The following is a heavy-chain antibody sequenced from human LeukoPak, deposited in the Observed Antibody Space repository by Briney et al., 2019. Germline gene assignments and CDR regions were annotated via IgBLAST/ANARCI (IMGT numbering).Heavy chain of an antibody. D-gene: IGHD3-22*01. CDR2: IIPIFGTA. CDR3: ARGAYYYDSSGLAPFDC. V-gene: IGHV1-69*05. CDR1: GGTFSSYA. J-gene: IGHJ4*02. Sequence: SVKVSCKASGGTFSSYAISWVRQAPGQGLEWMGGIIPIFGTANYAQKFQGRVTITTDESTSTAYMELSSLRSEDTAVYYCARGAYYYDSSGLAPFDCWGQGTLVTVSS.